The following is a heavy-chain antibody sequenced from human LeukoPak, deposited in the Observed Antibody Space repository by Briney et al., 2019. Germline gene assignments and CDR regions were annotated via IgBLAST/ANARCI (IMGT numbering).Heavy chain of an antibody. CDR2: ISGSGGST. Sequence: GGSLRLSCAASGFTFSSYAMSWVRQAPGKGLEWVSAISGSGGSTYYADSVKGRFTISRDNSKNTRYLQMNSLRAEGTAVYYCAILDIVVVPAARPFDYWGQGTLVTVSS. CDR1: GFTFSSYA. V-gene: IGHV3-23*01. D-gene: IGHD2-2*03. J-gene: IGHJ4*02. CDR3: AILDIVVVPAARPFDY.